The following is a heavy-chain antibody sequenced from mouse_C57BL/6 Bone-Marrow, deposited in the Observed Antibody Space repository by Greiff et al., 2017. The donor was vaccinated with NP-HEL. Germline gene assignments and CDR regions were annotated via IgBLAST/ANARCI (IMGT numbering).Heavy chain of an antibody. CDR3: ARSPYYGSSYWYFDV. CDR1: GYTFTSYD. V-gene: IGHV1-85*01. CDR2: IYPRDGST. Sequence: VKLMESGPELVKPGASVKLSCKASGYTFTSYDINWVKQRPGQGLEWIGWIYPRDGSTKYNEKFKGKATLTVDTSSSTAYMELHSLTSEDSAVYFCARSPYYGSSYWYFDVWGTGTTVTVSS. D-gene: IGHD1-1*01. J-gene: IGHJ1*03.